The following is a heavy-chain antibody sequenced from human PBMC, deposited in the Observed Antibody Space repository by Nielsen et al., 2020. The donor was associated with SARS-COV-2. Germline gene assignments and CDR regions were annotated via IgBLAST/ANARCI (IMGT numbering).Heavy chain of an antibody. CDR1: GGSISSGGFY. CDR3: ARASDEGRNPNWFDP. V-gene: IGHV4-31*03. CDR2: IYYSGST. Sequence: SETLSLTCTVSGGSISSGGFYWSWIRQHPGKGLEWIGYIYYSGSTYYNPSLKSRLTMSVDTSKNQFSLKLSSVTAADTAVYYCARASDEGRNPNWFDPWGQGTQVTVSS. J-gene: IGHJ5*02.